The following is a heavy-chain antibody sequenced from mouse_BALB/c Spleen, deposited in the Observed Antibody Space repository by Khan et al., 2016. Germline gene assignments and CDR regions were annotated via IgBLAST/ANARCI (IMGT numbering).Heavy chain of an antibody. CDR2: IRLRSDNYTT. CDR3: TGGNPWDVDV. V-gene: IGHV6-6*02. CDR1: GFTFSNYW. J-gene: IGHJ1*01. Sequence: EVKLEESGGGLVQPGGSMKFSCEASGFTFSNYWMSWVRQSPQKGLEWVAEIRLRSDNYTTHYAESVKGSFTISRDDSKSRLFLQMNSLRAEDTGIYYCTGGNPWDVDVWGAGTTVTVSS. D-gene: IGHD1-1*02.